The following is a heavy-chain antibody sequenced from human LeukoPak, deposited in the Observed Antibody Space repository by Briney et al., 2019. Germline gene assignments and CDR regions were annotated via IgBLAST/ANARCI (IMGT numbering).Heavy chain of an antibody. CDR3: AKDPSRHWELAYFDY. CDR1: GFTFSSYG. CDR2: ISYDGSNK. V-gene: IGHV3-30*18. D-gene: IGHD1-26*01. J-gene: IGHJ4*02. Sequence: PGGSLRLSCAASGFTFSSYGMPWVRQAPGKGLEWVAVISYDGSNKYYADSVKGRFTISRDNSKNTLYLQMNSLRAEDTAVYYCAKDPSRHWELAYFDYWGQGTLVTVSS.